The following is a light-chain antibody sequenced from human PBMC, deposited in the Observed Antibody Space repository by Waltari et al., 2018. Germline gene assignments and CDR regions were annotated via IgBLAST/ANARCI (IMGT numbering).Light chain of an antibody. CDR2: EVN. Sequence: QSALTQPPSASGSPVQSVTISCTGTSSDVGGYNYVSWYQHHPGKAPKHMISEVNKRHSGAPDRFSGSKAGTTASLTVSGLQADDEADYYCTSYAGSHNWVCGGGTKLTVL. CDR1: SSDVGGYNY. V-gene: IGLV2-8*01. J-gene: IGLJ2*01. CDR3: TSYAGSHNWV.